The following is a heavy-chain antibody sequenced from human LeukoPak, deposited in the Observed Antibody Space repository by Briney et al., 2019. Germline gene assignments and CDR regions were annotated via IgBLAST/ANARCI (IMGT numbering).Heavy chain of an antibody. V-gene: IGHV3-30-3*01. CDR2: ISYDGGNK. Sequence: GGSLRLSCAASGFTFSSYAMHWVRQAPGKGLEWVAVISYDGGNKYYADSVKGRFTISRDNSKNTLYLQMNSLRAEDTAVYYCARDPLRYSYGYQGAFDIWGQGTMVTVSS. J-gene: IGHJ3*02. CDR3: ARDPLRYSYGYQGAFDI. D-gene: IGHD5-18*01. CDR1: GFTFSSYA.